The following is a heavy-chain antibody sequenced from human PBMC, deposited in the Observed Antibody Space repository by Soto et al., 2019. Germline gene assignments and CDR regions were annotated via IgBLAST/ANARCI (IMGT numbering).Heavy chain of an antibody. CDR3: ARGFPLRETSGNWFDP. V-gene: IGHV4-61*01. D-gene: IGHD3-10*01. Sequence: PSETLSLTCTVSGGSVSSGSYYWSWIRQPPGKGLEWIGYIYYSGSTNYNPSLKSRVTISVDTSKNQFSLKLSSVTAADTAVYYCARGFPLRETSGNWFDPWGQGTLVTVSS. CDR1: GGSVSSGSYY. J-gene: IGHJ5*02. CDR2: IYYSGST.